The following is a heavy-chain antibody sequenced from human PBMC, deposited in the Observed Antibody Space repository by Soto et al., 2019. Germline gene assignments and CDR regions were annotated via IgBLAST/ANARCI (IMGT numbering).Heavy chain of an antibody. CDR2: ISYAGSNK. J-gene: IGHJ6*02. CDR1: GFTFSSIG. V-gene: IGHV3-30*03. Sequence: PGGSLRLSCAASGFTFSSIGMHWVRQAPGKGLEWVAVISYAGSNKYYADPVKGRFTISRDNSKNTLYLQMNSLRAEDTAVYYCARAVGAYHYHGMDVWGQGTTVTVS. CDR3: ARAVGAYHYHGMDV.